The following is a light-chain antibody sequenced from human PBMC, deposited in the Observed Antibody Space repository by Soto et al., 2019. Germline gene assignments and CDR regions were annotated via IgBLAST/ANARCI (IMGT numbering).Light chain of an antibody. Sequence: VPDGFSGSKSGNTASLTVSGLQAEDEADYYCSSYAGNNNLVFGGGTKLTVL. CDR3: SSYAGNNNLV. J-gene: IGLJ2*01. V-gene: IGLV2-8*01.